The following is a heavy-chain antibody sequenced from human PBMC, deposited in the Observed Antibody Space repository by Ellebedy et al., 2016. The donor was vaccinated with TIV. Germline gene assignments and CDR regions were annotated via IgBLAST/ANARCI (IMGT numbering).Heavy chain of an antibody. CDR3: AKDRTPGDGYWVFDF. CDR1: GFSFSSYA. J-gene: IGHJ4*02. V-gene: IGHV3-23*01. D-gene: IGHD5-18*01. Sequence: GESLKISCAASGFSFSSYAMSWVRQAPGQGLEWVSGIVGSGGSRYADSVKGRFTISRDNSKSTLDLQMSSLRAEDTAVYYCAKDRTPGDGYWVFDFWGQGTLVTVST. CDR2: IVGSGGSR.